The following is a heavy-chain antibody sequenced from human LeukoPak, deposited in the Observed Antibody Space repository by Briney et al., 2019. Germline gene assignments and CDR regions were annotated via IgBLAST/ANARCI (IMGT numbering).Heavy chain of an antibody. J-gene: IGHJ5*02. CDR3: ARTCPLLYCSSSFFDP. Sequence: ASVKVSCKASGYTFTNYALNWVRQAPGQGLEWMGWISGYNGDTKSAPKFQGRVTMTTDTPTTTAYMDLRSLRSDDTAVYYCARTCPLLYCSSSFFDPWGRGTLVTVSS. D-gene: IGHD2-2*01. CDR2: ISGYNGDT. V-gene: IGHV1-18*01. CDR1: GYTFTNYA.